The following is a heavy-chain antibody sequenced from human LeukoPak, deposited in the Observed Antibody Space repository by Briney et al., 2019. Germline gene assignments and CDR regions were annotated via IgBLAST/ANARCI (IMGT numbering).Heavy chain of an antibody. Sequence: GGSLRLSCAASGFGFSSFAMDWVRQAPGKGLEWVTSTSGNGVKRYYAGSVRGRFTVSRDNFKNTLYLQMSSLRAEDTAIYYCAKDLAYSFDYWGQGILVTVSS. J-gene: IGHJ4*02. CDR3: AKDLAYSFDY. CDR1: GFGFSSFA. D-gene: IGHD2-15*01. V-gene: IGHV3-23*01. CDR2: TSGNGVKR.